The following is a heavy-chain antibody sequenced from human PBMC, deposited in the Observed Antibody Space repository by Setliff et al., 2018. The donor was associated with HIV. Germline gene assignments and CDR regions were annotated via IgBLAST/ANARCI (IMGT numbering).Heavy chain of an antibody. CDR1: GGSISSGGYY. D-gene: IGHD2-2*03. CDR3: ARAKTIGSSALFLDP. J-gene: IGHJ5*02. Sequence: SETLSLTCTVSGGSISSGGYYWSWIRQHPGKGLEWIGYIYYSGSTYYNPSLKSRVTISVDTSKNQFSLKLSSVTAADTAVYYCARAKTIGSSALFLDPWGQGTPVTVSS. V-gene: IGHV4-31*03. CDR2: IYYSGST.